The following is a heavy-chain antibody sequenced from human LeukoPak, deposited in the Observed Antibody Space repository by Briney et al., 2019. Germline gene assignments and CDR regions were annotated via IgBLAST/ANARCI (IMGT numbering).Heavy chain of an antibody. D-gene: IGHD3-10*01. CDR1: GFTFSSYS. CDR2: ISSSSSYI. Sequence: PGGSLRLSCAASGFTFSSYSMNWVRQAPGKGLEWVSSISSSSSYIYYADSVKGRFTISRDNAKNSLYLQMNSLRAEDTAVYYCARDHGSYYGSGGFYYYYYGMDVWGQGTTVTVSS. J-gene: IGHJ6*02. CDR3: ARDHGSYYGSGGFYYYYYGMDV. V-gene: IGHV3-21*01.